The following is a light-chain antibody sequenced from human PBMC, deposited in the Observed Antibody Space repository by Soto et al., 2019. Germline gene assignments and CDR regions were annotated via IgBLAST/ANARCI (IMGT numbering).Light chain of an antibody. J-gene: IGLJ1*01. CDR3: SSYTTSNNCV. CDR1: SSDVGGYNC. V-gene: IGLV2-14*01. CDR2: EVS. Sequence: QSVLTQPASVSGSPGQSITISCTGTSSDVGGYNCVSWYQQHPGKAPKLMIYEVSNRPSGVSNRFSGSKSGDTASLTISGLQAEDEADYYCSSYTTSNNCVFGSGTKLTVL.